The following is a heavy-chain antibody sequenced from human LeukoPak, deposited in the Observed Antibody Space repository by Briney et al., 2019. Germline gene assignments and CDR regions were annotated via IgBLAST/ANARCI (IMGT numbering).Heavy chain of an antibody. D-gene: IGHD1-26*01. V-gene: IGHV3-21*01. CDR2: ISGSSSDI. J-gene: IGHJ4*02. CDR1: GFTFSSYA. Sequence: LGGSLRLSCAASGFTFSSYAMSWVRQAPGKGLEWVSSISGSSSDIYYADSVKGRFTISRDNAKKSLYLQMKSLRAEDTAVYYCARRGYHDYSGFDYWGQGTLVTVSS. CDR3: ARRGYHDYSGFDY.